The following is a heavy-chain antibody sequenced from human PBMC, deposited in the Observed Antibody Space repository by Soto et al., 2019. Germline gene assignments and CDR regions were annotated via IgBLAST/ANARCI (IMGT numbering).Heavy chain of an antibody. V-gene: IGHV1-3*01. J-gene: IGHJ3*01. Sequence: QAQLVQSGAEVKKPGASVRVSCKASGYVFDAYAMHWVRQAPGQRLEWMGWINPGSGDTKFSQKFQGRVTCTRDTSASTAYMEVSSLRSEDTGIYFCARETGAWSQDVFDVWGQGTLVTVSS. CDR1: GYVFDAYA. CDR3: ARETGAWSQDVFDV. CDR2: INPGSGDT.